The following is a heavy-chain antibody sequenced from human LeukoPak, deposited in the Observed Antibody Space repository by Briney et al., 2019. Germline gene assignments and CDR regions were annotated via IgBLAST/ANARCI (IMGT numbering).Heavy chain of an antibody. J-gene: IGHJ4*02. CDR3: ARSAAATIFDY. CDR2: INPNSRGT. V-gene: IGHV1-2*02. Sequence: ASVKVSCKASGYTSTGYYMHWVRQAPGQGLEWMGWINPNSRGTNYAQKFQGRVTMTRDTSISTAYMELSRLRSDDTAVYYCARSAAATIFDYWGQGTLVTVSS. CDR1: GYTSTGYY. D-gene: IGHD6-13*01.